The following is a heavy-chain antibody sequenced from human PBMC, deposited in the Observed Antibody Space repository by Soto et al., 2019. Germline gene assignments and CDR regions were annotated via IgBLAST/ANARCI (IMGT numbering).Heavy chain of an antibody. CDR1: GFTFSDYY. D-gene: IGHD1-7*01. J-gene: IGHJ6*03. CDR2: ISSSGSTI. Sequence: GGSLRLSCAASGFTFSDYYMSWIRQAPGKGLEWVSYISSSGSTIYYADSVKGRFTISRDNAKNSLYLQMNSLRAEDTAVYYCARQMRSGNWNYVVNPIYYYYYMDVWGKGTTVTVSS. V-gene: IGHV3-11*01. CDR3: ARQMRSGNWNYVVNPIYYYYYMDV.